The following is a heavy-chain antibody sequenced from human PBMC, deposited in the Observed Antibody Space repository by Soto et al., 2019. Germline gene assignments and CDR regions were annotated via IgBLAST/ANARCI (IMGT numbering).Heavy chain of an antibody. D-gene: IGHD3-16*01. CDR1: GGSISSYY. V-gene: IGHV4-59*01. CDR2: IYYSRST. Sequence: QVQLQESGPGLVKPSETLSLTCTVSGGSISSYYWSWIRQPPGKGLEWIGYIYYSRSTNYNPSPKSRVTISVDTSQNPFSLKLSSVTAADTAVYYCARAWGRVFDYWGQGTLVTGSS. J-gene: IGHJ4*02. CDR3: ARAWGRVFDY.